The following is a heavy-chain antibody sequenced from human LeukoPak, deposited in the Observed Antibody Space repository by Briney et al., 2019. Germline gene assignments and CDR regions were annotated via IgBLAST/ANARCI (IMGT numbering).Heavy chain of an antibody. CDR3: AKDTSSGAGEFDY. CDR2: ISRDGGST. Sequence: GGSLRLSCAASGFTFDDYTMHWVRQAPGKGLEWVSLISRDGGSTYYADSVKGRFTISRDNSKNSLYLQMNSLRTEDTALYYCAKDTSSGAGEFDYWGQGTLVTVSS. V-gene: IGHV3-43*01. CDR1: GFTFDDYT. J-gene: IGHJ4*02. D-gene: IGHD3-16*01.